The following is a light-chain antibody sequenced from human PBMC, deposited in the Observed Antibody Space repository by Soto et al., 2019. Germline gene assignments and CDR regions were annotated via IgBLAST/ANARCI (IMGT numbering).Light chain of an antibody. CDR1: GSDVGGYNY. Sequence: QSLLTQPASGSGSPGQSITISCTGTGSDVGGYNYVSWYQQYPGKVPKLMIYDVSYRPSGVSNRFSGSKSGNTASLTISGLQAEDEADYYCSSYTSSSTYVFGTGTKVTVL. CDR3: SSYTSSSTYV. J-gene: IGLJ1*01. V-gene: IGLV2-14*01. CDR2: DVS.